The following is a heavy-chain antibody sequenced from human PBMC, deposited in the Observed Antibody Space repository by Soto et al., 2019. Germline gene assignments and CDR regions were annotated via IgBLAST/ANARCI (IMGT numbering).Heavy chain of an antibody. J-gene: IGHJ5*02. V-gene: IGHV1-46*03. CDR2: INPSGGST. CDR3: ARGPNTNTWYRWFTP. CDR1: GYTFTTYY. D-gene: IGHD6-13*01. Sequence: ASVKVSCKASGYTFTTYYIHWVRQAPGQGLEWMGIINPSGGSTTYAQKFQGRVTMTSDTSTSTVYMEVSSLRSEDTALYYCARGPNTNTWYRWFTPGGKGTLVTVSS.